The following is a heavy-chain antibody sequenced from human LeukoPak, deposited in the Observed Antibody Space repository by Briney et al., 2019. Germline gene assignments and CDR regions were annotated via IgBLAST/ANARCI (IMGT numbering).Heavy chain of an antibody. CDR1: GFTFSSYE. D-gene: IGHD5-18*01. CDR3: ARGGHSYGSLKY. Sequence: GGSLRLSCAASGFTFSSYEMNWVRQAPGKGLEWVSYISSSGSTIYYADSVKGRFTISRDNAKNSLYLQMNSLRAEDTAVYYCARGGHSYGSLKYWGQGTLVTVSS. V-gene: IGHV3-48*03. J-gene: IGHJ4*02. CDR2: ISSSGSTI.